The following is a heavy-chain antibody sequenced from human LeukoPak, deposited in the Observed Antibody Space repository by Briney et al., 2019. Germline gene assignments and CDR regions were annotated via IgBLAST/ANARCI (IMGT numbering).Heavy chain of an antibody. Sequence: PSEALSLPFSVAGGYISSYYWSWIRQRAGKGREGIGRIYTSGSTNYNPSLKRRVTMSVATSKNQFSLKLSSVTAADTAVYYCARAFPGLLPAAPRGYYFDYWGQGTLVTVSS. J-gene: IGHJ4*02. V-gene: IGHV4-4*07. CDR3: ARAFPGLLPAAPRGYYFDY. D-gene: IGHD2-2*01. CDR2: IYTSGST. CDR1: GGYISSYY.